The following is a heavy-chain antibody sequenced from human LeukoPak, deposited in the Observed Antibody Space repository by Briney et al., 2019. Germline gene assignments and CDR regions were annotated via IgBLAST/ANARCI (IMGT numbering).Heavy chain of an antibody. D-gene: IGHD1-7*01. CDR2: ISSSSSYI. V-gene: IGHV3-21*01. CDR3: ARGASGVSITGTTIGY. J-gene: IGHJ4*02. CDR1: GFTFSSYS. Sequence: GGSLRLSCAASGFTFSSYSMNWVRQAPGKGLEWVSSISSSSSYIYYADSVKGRFTISRDNAKNSLYLRMNSLRAEDTAVYYCARGASGVSITGTTIGYWGQGTLVTVSS.